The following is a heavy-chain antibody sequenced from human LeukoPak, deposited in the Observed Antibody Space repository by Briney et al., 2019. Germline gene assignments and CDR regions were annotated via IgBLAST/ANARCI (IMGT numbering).Heavy chain of an antibody. CDR1: GFTFSSYV. CDR3: ARVPSASYLRYHFDN. CDR2: ISNDGSKT. J-gene: IGHJ4*02. D-gene: IGHD1-26*01. Sequence: GGSLRLSCAASGFTFSSYVMDWVRQAPGKGLEWVAVISNDGSKTYYADSVKGRFTISRDNSKNTLYLQMNSLRAEDTAVYYCARVPSASYLRYHFDNWGQGTLVTVSS. V-gene: IGHV3-30*03.